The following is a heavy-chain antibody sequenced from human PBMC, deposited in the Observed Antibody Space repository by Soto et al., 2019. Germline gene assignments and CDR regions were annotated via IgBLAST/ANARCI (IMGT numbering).Heavy chain of an antibody. V-gene: IGHV1-69*13. Sequence: SVKVSCKASGGTFSSYAISWVLQAPGQGLEWMGGIIPIFGTANYAQKFQGRVTITADESTSTAYMELSSLRSEDTAVYYCARDTCSSTSCYRLGGAAYYYYYGMDVWGQGTTVTVSS. CDR2: IIPIFGTA. CDR3: ARDTCSSTSCYRLGGAAYYYYYGMDV. CDR1: GGTFSSYA. J-gene: IGHJ6*02. D-gene: IGHD2-2*01.